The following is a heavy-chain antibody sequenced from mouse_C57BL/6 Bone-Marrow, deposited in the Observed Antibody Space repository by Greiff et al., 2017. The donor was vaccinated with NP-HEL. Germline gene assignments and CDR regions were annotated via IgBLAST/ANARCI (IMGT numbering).Heavy chain of an antibody. V-gene: IGHV5-4*01. CDR2: ISDGGSYT. CDR1: GFTFSSYA. Sequence: EVQLVESGGGLVKPGGSLKLSCAASGFTFSSYAMSWVRQTPEKRLEWVATISDGGSYTYYPDNVKGRFTISRDNAKNNLYLQMSHLKSEDTAMYYCARVYYYYAMDYWGQGTSVTVSS. D-gene: IGHD2-1*01. J-gene: IGHJ4*01. CDR3: ARVYYYYAMDY.